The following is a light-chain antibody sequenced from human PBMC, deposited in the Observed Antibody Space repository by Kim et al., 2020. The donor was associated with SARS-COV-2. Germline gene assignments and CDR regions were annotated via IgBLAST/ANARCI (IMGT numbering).Light chain of an antibody. Sequence: TSVGDGVTITCRASQGISNYLAWYQQKPGEAPKLLIYAASTLQFGVSTRFSGSGSGTEFTLTISDLQPEDVATYYCQKYDTAPWTFGHGTKVDIK. CDR3: QKYDTAPWT. CDR1: QGISNY. J-gene: IGKJ1*01. V-gene: IGKV1-27*01. CDR2: AAS.